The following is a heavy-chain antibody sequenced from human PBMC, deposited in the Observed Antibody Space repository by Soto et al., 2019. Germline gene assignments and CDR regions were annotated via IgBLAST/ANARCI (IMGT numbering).Heavy chain of an antibody. CDR1: GGSVASNSAA. V-gene: IGHV6-1*01. CDR2: TYYRSKWYN. Sequence: SHTRSLPCAISGGSVASNSAAWNLIRQSPSRGLEWLGRTYYRSKWYNDYAVSVKSRITINPDTSKNQFSLQLNSVTPEDTAVYYCAREGTGTPVDWFDYWGQGTLVTVSS. CDR3: AREGTGTPVDWFDY. D-gene: IGHD1-1*01. J-gene: IGHJ4*02.